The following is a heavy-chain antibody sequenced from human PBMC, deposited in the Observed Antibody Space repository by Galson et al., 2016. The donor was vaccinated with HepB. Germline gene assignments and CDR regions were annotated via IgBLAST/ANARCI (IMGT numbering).Heavy chain of an antibody. CDR3: AKDRGIAVAGRTYGMDA. CDR2: ISYDGSNI. V-gene: IGHV3-30*18. D-gene: IGHD6-19*01. J-gene: IGHJ6*02. Sequence: SLRLSCAASGFTFSSYGMHWVRQAPGKGLEWVAVISYDGSNIYYADSVKGRFTISRDNTKNTLYLQMNSLRAEDTAVYYCAKDRGIAVAGRTYGMDAWGQGTTVTVSS. CDR1: GFTFSSYG.